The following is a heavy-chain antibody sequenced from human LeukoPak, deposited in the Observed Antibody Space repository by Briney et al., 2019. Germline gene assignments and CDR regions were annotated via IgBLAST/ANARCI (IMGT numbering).Heavy chain of an antibody. CDR1: GGSISSYY. V-gene: IGHV4-59*08. Sequence: SETLSLTCTVSGGSISSYYWNWIRQPPGKGLEWIGYIYYSGSTNYNPSLKSRVTISVDTSKNQFSLKLSSVTAADTAVYYCARHSTIAGTEYAFDIWGQGTMVTVSS. J-gene: IGHJ3*02. D-gene: IGHD6-13*01. CDR3: ARHSTIAGTEYAFDI. CDR2: IYYSGST.